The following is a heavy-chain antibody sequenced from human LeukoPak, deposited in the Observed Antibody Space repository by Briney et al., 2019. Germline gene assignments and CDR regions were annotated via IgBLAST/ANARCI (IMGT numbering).Heavy chain of an antibody. J-gene: IGHJ5*02. CDR2: FDPEDGET. Sequence: ASVKVSCKVSGYTFTSYGISWVRQAPGKGLEWMGGFDPEDGETIYAQKFQGRVTMTEDTSTDTAYMELSSLRSEDTAVYYCATGYCSGGSCYWFDPWGQGTLVTVSS. D-gene: IGHD2-15*01. CDR3: ATGYCSGGSCYWFDP. CDR1: GYTFTSYG. V-gene: IGHV1-24*01.